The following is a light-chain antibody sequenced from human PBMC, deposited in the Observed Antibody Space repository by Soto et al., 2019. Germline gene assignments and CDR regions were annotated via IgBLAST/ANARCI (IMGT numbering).Light chain of an antibody. CDR3: QQYARSPWT. Sequence: EVVLTQSPGTLSLSPGEAATLSCRASQTVSSGYLAWYQQRSGQAPRLLIYGSSSRASDVPDRFSGSGSVTELTLTISSLEPEDFAVYFCQQYARSPWTFGQGTKLEIK. J-gene: IGKJ1*01. V-gene: IGKV3-20*01. CDR1: QTVSSGY. CDR2: GSS.